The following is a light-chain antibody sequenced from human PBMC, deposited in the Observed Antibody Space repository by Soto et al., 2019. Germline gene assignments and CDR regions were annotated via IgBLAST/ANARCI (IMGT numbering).Light chain of an antibody. Sequence: QAVVTQEPSLTVSPGGTVTLTCGSSTGAVTSGHFPYWFQQKPGQAPRTVIYDTVNTHSWTPARFSGSLLGGKAALTLSGAQPEDEAEYYCLLVFSGGDNWVFGGGTKLTVL. V-gene: IGLV7-46*01. CDR3: LLVFSGGDNWV. CDR2: DTV. J-gene: IGLJ3*02. CDR1: TGAVTSGHF.